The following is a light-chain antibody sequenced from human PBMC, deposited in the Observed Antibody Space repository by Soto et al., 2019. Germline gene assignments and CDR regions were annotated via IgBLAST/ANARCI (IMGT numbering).Light chain of an antibody. CDR3: QHYGGMWT. CDR1: QSISNR. CDR2: DAS. J-gene: IGKJ1*01. Sequence: DIQMTQSPSTLSASVGDRVTITCRASQSISNRLAWYQQKSGKAPKVLIYDASNLESGVPSRFSGSGSGTEFILTISSLQPDDFATYWCQHYGGMWTFGQGTKVDIK. V-gene: IGKV1-5*01.